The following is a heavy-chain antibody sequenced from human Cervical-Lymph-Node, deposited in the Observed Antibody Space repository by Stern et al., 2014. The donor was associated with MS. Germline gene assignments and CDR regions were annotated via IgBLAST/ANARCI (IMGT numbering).Heavy chain of an antibody. CDR1: VFAFGGYS. CDR2: ISSSGRTI. CDR3: ARVVFGLDV. Sequence: EVQLVQSGGGLVQPGGSLKLSCAASVFAFGGYSMNWVRQAPGTGLEWVSHISSSGRTIYIADSVKGRFTVSRDNSNNSLFLQINSLRDEDTAVYYCARVVFGLDVWGPGTTVIVSS. D-gene: IGHD2-8*02. V-gene: IGHV3-48*02. J-gene: IGHJ6*02.